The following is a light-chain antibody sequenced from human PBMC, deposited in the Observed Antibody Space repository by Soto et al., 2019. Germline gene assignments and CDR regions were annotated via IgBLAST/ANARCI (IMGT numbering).Light chain of an antibody. CDR2: LNSDGSH. V-gene: IGLV4-69*01. Sequence: QPVLTQSPSTSASLGASVKLTCTLSRGHSSYAIAWHQQQPEKGPRYLMKLNSDGSHSKGDGIPDRFSGSSSGAERYLTISSLQSEHEADYYCQTWGTGIVVFGGGTKLTVL. CDR1: RGHSSYA. J-gene: IGLJ2*01. CDR3: QTWGTGIVV.